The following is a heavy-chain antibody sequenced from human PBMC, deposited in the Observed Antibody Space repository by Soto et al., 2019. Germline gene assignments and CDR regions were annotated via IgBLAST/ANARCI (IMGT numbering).Heavy chain of an antibody. V-gene: IGHV3-33*01. CDR3: ARDCSGSGHRYQDY. CDR1: GFTFSSYG. J-gene: IGHJ4*02. Sequence: QVQLVESGGGMVQPGRSLRLSCAASGFTFSSYGMHWVRQAPGKGLEWVAVIWYDGSNKYYADSVKGRFTISRDNSKNTLYLQMDSLRAEDTAVYYCARDCSGSGHRYQDYWGQGTLVTVPS. D-gene: IGHD2-15*01. CDR2: IWYDGSNK.